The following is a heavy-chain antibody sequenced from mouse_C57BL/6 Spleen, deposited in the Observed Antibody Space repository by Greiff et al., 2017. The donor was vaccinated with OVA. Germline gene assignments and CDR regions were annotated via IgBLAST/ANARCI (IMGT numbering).Heavy chain of an antibody. D-gene: IGHD1-1*01. V-gene: IGHV1-9*01. CDR2: ILPGSGST. CDR1: GYTFTGYW. J-gene: IGHJ4*01. Sequence: VQLQQSGAELMKPGASVKLSCKATGYTFTGYWIEWVKQRPGHGLEWIGEILPGSGSTNYNEKFKGKATFTADTSSNTAYMQLSSLTTEDSAIYYCARRSIHYYGSSYYAMDYWGQGTSVTVSS. CDR3: ARRSIHYYGSSYYAMDY.